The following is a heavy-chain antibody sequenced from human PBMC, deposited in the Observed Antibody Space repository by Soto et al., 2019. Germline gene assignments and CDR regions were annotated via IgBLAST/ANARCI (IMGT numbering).Heavy chain of an antibody. D-gene: IGHD3-22*01. J-gene: IGHJ4*02. Sequence: QVQLVQSGAEVKKPGSSVKVSCKASGGTFSSYAISWVRQAPGQGLEWMGGIIPNFGTANYAQKFQGRVTITADESTSTAYMELSSLSSEDTAVYYCASPPDYYDSSGYTYFDYWGQGTLVTVSS. CDR2: IIPNFGTA. CDR1: GGTFSSYA. V-gene: IGHV1-69*01. CDR3: ASPPDYYDSSGYTYFDY.